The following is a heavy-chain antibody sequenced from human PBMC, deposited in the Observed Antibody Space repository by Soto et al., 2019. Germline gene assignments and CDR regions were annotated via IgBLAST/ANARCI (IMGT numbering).Heavy chain of an antibody. D-gene: IGHD3-22*01. V-gene: IGHV1-69*06. J-gene: IGHJ2*01. CDR2: IIPIFGTA. CDR1: GGTFSSYA. Sequence: GASVKVSCKASGGTFSSYAISWVRQAPGQGLEWMGGIIPIFGTANYAQKFQGRVTITADKSTSTAYMELSSLRSEDTAVYYCARSPFEAFYDSSGDWYFDLWGRGTLVTVS. CDR3: ARSPFEAFYDSSGDWYFDL.